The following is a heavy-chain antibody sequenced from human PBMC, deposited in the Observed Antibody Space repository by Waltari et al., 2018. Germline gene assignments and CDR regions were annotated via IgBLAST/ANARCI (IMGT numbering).Heavy chain of an antibody. CDR1: GGSISSGGYY. Sequence: QVQLQESGPGLVKPSQTLSLTCTVSGGSISSGGYYWSWIRQHPGKGLEWIGYIYYRGSTYYNPSLKSRVTRSVDTSKNQFSLKLSSVTAADTAVYYCATYCSSTSCLQYFQHWGQGTLVTVSS. D-gene: IGHD2-2*01. J-gene: IGHJ1*01. CDR3: ATYCSSTSCLQYFQH. CDR2: IYYRGST. V-gene: IGHV4-31*03.